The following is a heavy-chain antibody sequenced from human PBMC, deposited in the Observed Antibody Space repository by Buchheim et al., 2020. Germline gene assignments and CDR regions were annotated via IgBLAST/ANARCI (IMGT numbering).Heavy chain of an antibody. V-gene: IGHV3-30-3*01. Sequence: VQLMESGGGVVQPGKSLRLSCAASGFTSSRYPMHWVRQTPGKGLEWLAGISDDGTNTYYADSARGRFTISRDKTTLFLQMNSLRADDTALYYCAKADDCSGGSCYCFDYWGQGTL. D-gene: IGHD2-15*01. J-gene: IGHJ4*02. CDR1: GFTSSRYP. CDR2: ISDDGTNT. CDR3: AKADDCSGGSCYCFDY.